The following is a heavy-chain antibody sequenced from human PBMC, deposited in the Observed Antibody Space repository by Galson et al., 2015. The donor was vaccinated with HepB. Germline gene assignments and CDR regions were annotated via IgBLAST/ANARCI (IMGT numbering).Heavy chain of an antibody. D-gene: IGHD3-22*01. CDR1: GYTFTTYG. Sequence: SVKVSCKASGYTFTTYGISWVRQAPGQGLEWMGSISAYSGNTNYAQTLQGRVTMTTDTSTSTAYVELRSLRSDDTAVYYCAREGYFDSSGSLSLFYGMDVWGQGTTVTVSS. V-gene: IGHV1-18*04. CDR2: ISAYSGNT. J-gene: IGHJ6*02. CDR3: AREGYFDSSGSLSLFYGMDV.